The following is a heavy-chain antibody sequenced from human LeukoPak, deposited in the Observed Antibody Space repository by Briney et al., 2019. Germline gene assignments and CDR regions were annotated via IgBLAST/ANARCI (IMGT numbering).Heavy chain of an antibody. V-gene: IGHV3-33*08. Sequence: TGGSLRLSCAASGFTFSSYAMSWVRQAPGKGLEWVAVIWYDGSNKYYADSVKGRFTISRDNSKNTLYLQMNSLRAEDTAVYYCARAYDSSGYIDYWGQGTLVTVSS. J-gene: IGHJ4*02. CDR3: ARAYDSSGYIDY. D-gene: IGHD3-22*01. CDR1: GFTFSSYA. CDR2: IWYDGSNK.